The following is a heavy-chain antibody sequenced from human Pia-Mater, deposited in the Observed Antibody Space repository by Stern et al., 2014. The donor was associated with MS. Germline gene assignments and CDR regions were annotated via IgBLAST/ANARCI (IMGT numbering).Heavy chain of an antibody. Sequence: QVQLQESGPGLVKPSETLSLTCTVSGDSINSGDFHWSWVRKSPGKGLEWIGYIYYSGRNYNNPSLKSRVTMSIDTSTNQFSLNLTSVTAADTALYFCARMKTGLRENRGFDFWGQGTQVTVSS. D-gene: IGHD4-17*01. V-gene: IGHV4-30-4*01. CDR3: ARMKTGLRENRGFDF. CDR2: IYYSGRN. CDR1: GDSINSGDFH. J-gene: IGHJ4*02.